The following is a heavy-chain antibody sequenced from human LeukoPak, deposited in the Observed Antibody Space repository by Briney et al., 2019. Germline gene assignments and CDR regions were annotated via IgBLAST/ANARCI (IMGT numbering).Heavy chain of an antibody. D-gene: IGHD3-3*01. CDR3: AKQGRDFWGGYYTGISTD. Sequence: QSGGSLRLSCAASGFTFSSYSMNWVRQAPGKGLEWVSAISGSGGSTYYADSVKGRFTISRDNSKNTLYLQMNSLRAEDTAVYYCAKQGRDFWGGYYTGISTDWGQGTLVTVSS. J-gene: IGHJ4*02. V-gene: IGHV3-23*01. CDR2: ISGSGGST. CDR1: GFTFSSYS.